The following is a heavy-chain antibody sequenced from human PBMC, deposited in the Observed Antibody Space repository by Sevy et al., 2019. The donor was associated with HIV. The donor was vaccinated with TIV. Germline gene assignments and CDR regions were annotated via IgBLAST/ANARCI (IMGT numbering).Heavy chain of an antibody. CDR2: IYYSGST. CDR3: ARARGEYCSGGSCKNWFDP. CDR1: GGSISSGDYY. J-gene: IGHJ5*02. D-gene: IGHD2-15*01. V-gene: IGHV4-30-4*01. Sequence: SETLSLTCTVSGGSISSGDYYWSWIRQPPGKGLEWIGYIYYSGSTYYNPSLKSRVTISVDTSKNQFSLKLSSVTVADTAVYYCARARGEYCSGGSCKNWFDPWGQGTLVTVSS.